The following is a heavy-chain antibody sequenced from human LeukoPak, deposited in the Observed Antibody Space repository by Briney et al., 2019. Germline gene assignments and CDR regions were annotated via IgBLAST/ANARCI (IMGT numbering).Heavy chain of an antibody. V-gene: IGHV3-66*01. CDR2: ISGNADTT. J-gene: IGHJ4*02. Sequence: GGSLRLSCAASGFTVSSNYMSWVRQAPGKGLEWVSSISGNADTTYYADSVKGRFTISRDNSRNTLYLQMNSLRAEDTAVYYCARAGSGWYYFDYWGQGTLVTVSS. CDR3: ARAGSGWYYFDY. CDR1: GFTVSSNY. D-gene: IGHD6-19*01.